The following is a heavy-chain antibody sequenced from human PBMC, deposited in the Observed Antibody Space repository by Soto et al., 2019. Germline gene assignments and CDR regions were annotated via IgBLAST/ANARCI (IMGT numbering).Heavy chain of an antibody. J-gene: IGHJ6*02. CDR1: GDSVTSVSDY. Sequence: QVQLQESGPGLVKPSETLSLNGTVSGDSVTSVSDYWSWIRQPPGKGLEWIGYIYYSGSADYIPSFGSRVTISIDTYKNQFSLKLTSVTAADTAVYYCARGVGFGYYYYHMDLWGQGTTVTVSS. CDR2: IYYSGSA. D-gene: IGHD3-10*01. V-gene: IGHV4-61*01. CDR3: ARGVGFGYYYYHMDL.